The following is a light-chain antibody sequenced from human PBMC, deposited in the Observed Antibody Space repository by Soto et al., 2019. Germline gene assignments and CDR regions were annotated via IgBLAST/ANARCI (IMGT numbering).Light chain of an antibody. CDR3: QQYVSSRT. V-gene: IGKV3-20*01. CDR1: QSVTKNY. J-gene: IGKJ1*01. Sequence: LSPGERATLSCRASQSVTKNYLAWYQQKRGQAPRLLIYGASNRATGIPDRFSGSGSETDFTLTISRLEPEDFAVYYCQQYVSSRTFGQGTKVDIK. CDR2: GAS.